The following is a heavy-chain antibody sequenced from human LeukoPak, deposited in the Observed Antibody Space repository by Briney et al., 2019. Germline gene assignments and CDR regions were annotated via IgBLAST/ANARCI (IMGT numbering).Heavy chain of an antibody. Sequence: QPGGSLRLSCAASGFTFSSYWMSWVRQAPGKGLEWVANIKQDGSEKYYVDSVKGRFTISRDNAKNSPYLQMNSLRAEDTAVYYCARDPKKFGDTAMASDYWGQGTLVTVSS. CDR3: ARDPKKFGDTAMASDY. CDR2: IKQDGSEK. D-gene: IGHD5-18*01. J-gene: IGHJ4*02. CDR1: GFTFSSYW. V-gene: IGHV3-7*01.